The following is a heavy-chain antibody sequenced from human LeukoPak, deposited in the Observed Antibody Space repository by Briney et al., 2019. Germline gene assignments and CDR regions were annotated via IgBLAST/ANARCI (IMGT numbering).Heavy chain of an antibody. CDR2: IYYSGST. Sequence: PSETLSLTCTVSGGSISSYYWSWIRQPPGKGLERIGYIYYSGSTNYNPSLKSRVTISVDTSKNQFSLKLSSVTAADTAVYYCARQMVTKLGTTSPFDYWGQGTLVTVSS. CDR3: ARQMVTKLGTTSPFDY. D-gene: IGHD1-7*01. V-gene: IGHV4-59*08. J-gene: IGHJ4*02. CDR1: GGSISSYY.